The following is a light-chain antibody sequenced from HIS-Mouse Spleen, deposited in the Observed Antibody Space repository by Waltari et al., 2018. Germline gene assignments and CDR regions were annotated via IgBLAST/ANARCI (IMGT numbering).Light chain of an antibody. CDR2: EDS. CDR1: ALPKKC. V-gene: IGLV3-10*01. Sequence: SYELTQPPSVSVFPGQTARITCSGHALPKKCAYWDHQKSGQAPVLVSYEDSKRPSGIPERFSGSSSGTMATLTISGAQVEDEADYYCYSTDSSGNHRVFGGGTKLTVL. CDR3: YSTDSSGNHRV. J-gene: IGLJ2*01.